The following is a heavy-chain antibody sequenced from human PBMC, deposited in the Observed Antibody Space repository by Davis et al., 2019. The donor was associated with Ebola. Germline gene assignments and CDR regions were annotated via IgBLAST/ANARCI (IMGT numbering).Heavy chain of an antibody. J-gene: IGHJ4*02. V-gene: IGHV3-30-3*01. D-gene: IGHD3-22*01. Sequence: PGGSLRLSCAASGFTFSSYAMHWVRQAPGKGLEWVAVISYDGSNKYYADSVKGRFTISRDNSKNTLYLQMNSLKAEDTAVYYCARDFDRVREWGQGTLVTVSS. CDR1: GFTFSSYA. CDR3: ARDFDRVRE. CDR2: ISYDGSNK.